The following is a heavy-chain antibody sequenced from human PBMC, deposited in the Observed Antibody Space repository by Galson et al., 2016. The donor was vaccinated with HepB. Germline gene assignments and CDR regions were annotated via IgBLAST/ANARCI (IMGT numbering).Heavy chain of an antibody. CDR3: AGLGSSWQYDY. CDR2: ISSGSSYI. CDR1: EFTFNTYT. V-gene: IGHV3-21*01. D-gene: IGHD6-13*01. J-gene: IGHJ4*02. Sequence: SLRLSCAASEFTFNTYTMNWARQAPGKGLEWVSSISSGSSYIYYTDSLKGRFTISRDNANNSLYLQMNNLRAEDTAVYYCAGLGSSWQYDYWGQGTVVTVSS.